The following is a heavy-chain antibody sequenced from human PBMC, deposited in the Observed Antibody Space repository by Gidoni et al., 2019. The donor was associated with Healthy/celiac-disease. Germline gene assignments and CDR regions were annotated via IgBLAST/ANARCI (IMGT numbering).Heavy chain of an antibody. CDR2: IDWDDDK. Sequence: QVTLRESGPALVKPTQTLTLTCTFSGFSLSTSGMCVSWIRQPPGKALEWLALIDWDDDKYYSTSLKTRLTISKDTSKNQVVLTMTNMDPVDTATYYCARGLRVGATNYYGMDVWGQGTTVTVSS. CDR1: GFSLSTSGMC. D-gene: IGHD1-26*01. CDR3: ARGLRVGATNYYGMDV. J-gene: IGHJ6*02. V-gene: IGHV2-70*01.